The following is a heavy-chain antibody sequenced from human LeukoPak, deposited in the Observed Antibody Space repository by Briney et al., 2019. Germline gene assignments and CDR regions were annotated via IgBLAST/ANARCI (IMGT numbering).Heavy chain of an antibody. CDR3: ARGRITMVRGVIISGWFDP. CDR1: GGSFSGYY. V-gene: IGHV4-34*01. Sequence: KPSETLSLTCAAYGGSFSGYYWSWIRQPPGKGLEWIGEIDHSGSTNYNPSLKSRVTISVDTSKNQFSLKLSSVTAADTAVYYCARGRITMVRGVIISGWFDPWGQGTLVTVSS. J-gene: IGHJ5*02. CDR2: IDHSGST. D-gene: IGHD3-10*01.